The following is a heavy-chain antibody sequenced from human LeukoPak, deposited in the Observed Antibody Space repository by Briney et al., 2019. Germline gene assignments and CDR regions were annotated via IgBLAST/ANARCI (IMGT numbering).Heavy chain of an antibody. CDR3: ARSRRRELLRTYFDY. D-gene: IGHD1-26*01. CDR1: GFTVSSNS. J-gene: IGHJ4*02. V-gene: IGHV3-53*05. Sequence: GGSLRLSCTVSGFTVSSNSMSWVRQAPGKGLEWVSFIYSGGNTHYSDSVKGRFTISRDNSKNTLYLQMNSLRAEDTAVYYCARSRRRELLRTYFDYWGQGTLVTVSS. CDR2: IYSGGNT.